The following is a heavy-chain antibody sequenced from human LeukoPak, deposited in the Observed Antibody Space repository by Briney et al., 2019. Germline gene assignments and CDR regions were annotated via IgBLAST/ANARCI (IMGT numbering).Heavy chain of an antibody. Sequence: GGSLRLSCAASGFTFSSYWMHWVRQAPGKGLEWVSYITADGTNKYDADSVKGRFTISRDNAKNSLYLQMNSLRVDDTAIYYCAREVKWELPDYWGQGTLVTVSS. V-gene: IGHV3-48*04. CDR2: ITADGTNK. J-gene: IGHJ4*02. D-gene: IGHD1-26*01. CDR3: AREVKWELPDY. CDR1: GFTFSSYW.